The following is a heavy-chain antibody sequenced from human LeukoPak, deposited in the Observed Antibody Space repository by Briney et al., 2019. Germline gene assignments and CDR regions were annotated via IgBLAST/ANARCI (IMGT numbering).Heavy chain of an antibody. CDR1: GFTFSNAW. J-gene: IGHJ6*03. CDR3: TTAPAIVVVPAAGYYQYMDV. CDR2: IRSKTDGATT. D-gene: IGHD2-2*01. V-gene: IGHV3-15*01. Sequence: GGSLRLSCAASGFTFSNAWMSWVRQAPGKGLEWVGRIRSKTDGATTDYAAPVKGRFTISRDDSKNTLFLQMNSLKTEDTAVYYCTTAPAIVVVPAAGYYQYMDVWGKGTTVTISS.